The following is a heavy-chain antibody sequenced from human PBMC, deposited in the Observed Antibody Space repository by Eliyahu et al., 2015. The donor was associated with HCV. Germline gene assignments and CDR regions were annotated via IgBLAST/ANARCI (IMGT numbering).Heavy chain of an antibody. Sequence: QVQLVXSGGGVVQPGGSLRLSCSASGFTFSGFGMHWVRQAPGKGLEWVAFIRHDGSNTNCADSVKGRFTISRDNSKNTLYLQMNSLRAEDTAVYYCAKDLNWGWFDPWGQGTLVTVSS. J-gene: IGHJ5*02. CDR2: IRHDGSNT. CDR3: AKDLNWGWFDP. D-gene: IGHD3-16*01. CDR1: GFTFSGFG. V-gene: IGHV3-30*02.